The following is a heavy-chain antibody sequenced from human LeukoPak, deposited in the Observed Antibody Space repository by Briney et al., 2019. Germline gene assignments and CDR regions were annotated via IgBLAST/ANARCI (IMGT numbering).Heavy chain of an antibody. J-gene: IGHJ5*02. CDR3: AERGGVGPVDL. V-gene: IGHV3-23*01. Sequence: QTGGSLRLSCEASGFTFNNYGMSWVRQAPGKGLEWVSGISASGGITYYADSVKGRFTISRDNFKNTLYVPMNSMRADDAAVYYGAERGGVGPVDLWGQGTLVTVSS. CDR1: GFTFNNYG. CDR2: ISASGGIT. D-gene: IGHD1-26*01.